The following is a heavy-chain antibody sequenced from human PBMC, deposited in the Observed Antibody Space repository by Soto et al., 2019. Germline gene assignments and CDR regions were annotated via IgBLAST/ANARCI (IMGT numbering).Heavy chain of an antibody. Sequence: QVRLEESGPGLVKPSETLSLICSVSGGSVNNANYFWNWIRHHPENGLEWIGYIYYSGSTRYNPSFNGRVTLSIDTSKNQFSLSLNSVAVADTAVYFCARDADYGGSRGGMDVWGRGTTVTVSS. CDR2: IYYSGST. CDR3: ARDADYGGSRGGMDV. D-gene: IGHD4-17*01. J-gene: IGHJ6*02. V-gene: IGHV4-31*03. CDR1: GGSVNNANYF.